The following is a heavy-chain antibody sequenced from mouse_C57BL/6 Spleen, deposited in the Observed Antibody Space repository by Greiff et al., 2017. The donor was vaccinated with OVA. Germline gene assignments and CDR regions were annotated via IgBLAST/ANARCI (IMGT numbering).Heavy chain of an antibody. V-gene: IGHV14-4*01. J-gene: IGHJ2*01. CDR2: IDPENGDT. CDR1: GFNIKDDY. Sequence: VQLQQSGAELVRPGASVKLSCTASGFNIKDDYMHWVKQRPEQGLEWIGWIDPENGDTEYASKVQGKATITADTSSNTAYLQLSSLTSEDTAVYYCTIGRNYFDYWGQGTTLTVSS. CDR3: TIGRNYFDY.